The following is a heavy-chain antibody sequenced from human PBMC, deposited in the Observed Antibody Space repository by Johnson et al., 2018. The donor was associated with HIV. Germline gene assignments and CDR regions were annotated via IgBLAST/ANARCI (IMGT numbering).Heavy chain of an antibody. CDR3: ARGLQDRSGWYNAFDS. Sequence: VQLVESGGGLVQPGGSLRLSCAASGFTFDDYGMSWVRQAPGKGLEWVSAIGTAGDTYYPGSVKGRFTISRENAKNSLYLQMNSLRAEDTAVYDCARGLQDRSGWYNAFDSWGQGTMVTVSS. V-gene: IGHV3-13*01. CDR1: GFTFDDYG. CDR2: IGTAGDT. J-gene: IGHJ3*02. D-gene: IGHD6-19*01.